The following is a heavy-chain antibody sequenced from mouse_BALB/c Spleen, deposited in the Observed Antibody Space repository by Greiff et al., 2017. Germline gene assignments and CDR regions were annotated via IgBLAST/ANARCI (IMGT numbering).Heavy chain of an antibody. CDR2: INPSNGGT. Sequence: VQLQQSGAELVKPGASVKLSCKASGYTFTSYYMYWVKQRPGQGLEWIGEINPSNGGTNFNEKFKSKATLTVDKSSSTAYMQLSSLTSEDSAVYYCTIGTYGNVPVFAWWGQGTLVTVSA. CDR1: GYTFTSYY. CDR3: TIGTYGNVPVFAW. J-gene: IGHJ3*01. D-gene: IGHD2-1*01. V-gene: IGHV1S16*01.